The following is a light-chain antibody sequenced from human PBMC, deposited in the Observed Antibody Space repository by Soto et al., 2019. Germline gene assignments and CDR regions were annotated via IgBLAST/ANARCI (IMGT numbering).Light chain of an antibody. V-gene: IGKV1-5*01. J-gene: IGKJ3*01. CDR2: DAS. Sequence: DIQMTHSPSTLAASVGGRVTITCRASQSISSWLAWYQQKPGQAPKLLIYDASSLESGVPSRFSGSGSGTEFTLTISSLQPDDFATYYCQQYNSSPGTFGPGTQVDI. CDR1: QSISSW. CDR3: QQYNSSPGT.